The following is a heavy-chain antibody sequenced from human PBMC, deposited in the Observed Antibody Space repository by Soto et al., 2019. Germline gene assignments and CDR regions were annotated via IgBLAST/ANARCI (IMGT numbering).Heavy chain of an antibody. Sequence: EVQLVESGGGLVQPGGSQRLSCAASGFTVSSNYMSWVRQAPGRGLEWVSVIYSGGSTYYADSVKGRFTISRDNSKNTLYLQMNSLRAEDTAVYYCARSFGIGLYYYGMDFWGQGTTVTVSS. CDR3: ARSFGIGLYYYGMDF. CDR2: IYSGGST. V-gene: IGHV3-66*01. CDR1: GFTVSSNY. D-gene: IGHD1-26*01. J-gene: IGHJ6*02.